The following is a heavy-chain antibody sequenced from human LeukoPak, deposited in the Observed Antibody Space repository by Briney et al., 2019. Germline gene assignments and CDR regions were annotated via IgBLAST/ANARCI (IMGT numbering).Heavy chain of an antibody. CDR3: ARDGLGSSSLFGPYNWFDP. CDR1: GYTFTSYY. J-gene: IGHJ5*02. Sequence: GASVKVSCKASGYTFTSYYMHWVRQAPGQGLEWMGIINPSGGSTSYAQKFQGRVTMTRDMSTSTVYMELSSPRSEDTAVYYCARDGLGSSSLFGPYNWFDPWGQGTLVTVSS. V-gene: IGHV1-46*01. D-gene: IGHD6-13*01. CDR2: INPSGGST.